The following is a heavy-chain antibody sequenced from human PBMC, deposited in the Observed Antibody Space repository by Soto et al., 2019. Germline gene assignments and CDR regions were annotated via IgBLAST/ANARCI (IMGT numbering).Heavy chain of an antibody. CDR3: AKDLYSGSYTSYCFHH. CDR1: GFTFKSFA. Sequence: QVHLVESGGGVVQPGGSLRLSCAASGFTFKSFAMHWVPQAPGKGLGWVAFISDDGRNQYFADSVTGRCTISSDNSENTVSLHIDSLRPGDTAVYYCAKDLYSGSYTSYCFHHWGQGILVTVAS. CDR2: ISDDGRNQ. D-gene: IGHD1-26*01. J-gene: IGHJ4*02. V-gene: IGHV3-30*18.